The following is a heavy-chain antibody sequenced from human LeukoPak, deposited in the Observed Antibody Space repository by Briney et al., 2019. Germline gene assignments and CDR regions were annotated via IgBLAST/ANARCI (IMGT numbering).Heavy chain of an antibody. Sequence: GGSLRLSCAASGFTFSTCAMTWVRQAPGKGLEYVSEIGGSGHSTYYADSVQGRFTISRDNSKNTLYLQMISLRAEDTAVYYCARAHSSSWYDWFDPWGQGTLVTVSS. D-gene: IGHD6-13*01. J-gene: IGHJ5*02. CDR1: GFTFSTCA. CDR3: ARAHSSSWYDWFDP. V-gene: IGHV3-23*01. CDR2: IGGSGHST.